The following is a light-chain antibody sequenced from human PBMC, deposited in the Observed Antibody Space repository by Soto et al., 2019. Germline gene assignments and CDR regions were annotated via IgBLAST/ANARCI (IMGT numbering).Light chain of an antibody. CDR2: AAS. V-gene: IGKV1-39*01. CDR1: QSMSSY. CDR3: QQTDSTPYT. J-gene: IGKJ2*01. Sequence: DIQMTQSPSSLSASVGDIVTITCRARQSMSSYLNWYQHKPGTAPNLLIYAASNLQSGVPSMFSGSGSGTEFTIPITRLHPEDFETYYCQQTDSTPYTFGQGTKLDLK.